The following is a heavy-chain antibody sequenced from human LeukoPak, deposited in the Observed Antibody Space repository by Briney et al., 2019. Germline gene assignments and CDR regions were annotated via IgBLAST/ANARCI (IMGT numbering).Heavy chain of an antibody. CDR1: GGTFSSYA. CDR3: ARAKDYYDSSGYYH. Sequence: SVKVSCKASGGTFSSYAISWVRQAPGQGREWMGGIIPIFGTANYAQKFQGRVTITADESTSTAYMELSSLRSEDTAVYYCARAKDYYDSSGYYHWGQGTLVTVSS. V-gene: IGHV1-69*13. J-gene: IGHJ4*02. CDR2: IIPIFGTA. D-gene: IGHD3-22*01.